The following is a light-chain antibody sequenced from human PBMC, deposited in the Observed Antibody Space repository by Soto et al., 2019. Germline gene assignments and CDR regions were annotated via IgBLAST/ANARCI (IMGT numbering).Light chain of an antibody. Sequence: DIPMTQSPPSLSASVGDTVTITCRASQSIGNYLAWYQVTPGKAPKVRIYAASTLKDGVPSRFSGSGSGTDFTLTINSLQPEDFATYYCQQNYNVPPWTFGQGTKVEI. J-gene: IGKJ1*01. V-gene: IGKV1-39*01. CDR2: AAS. CDR3: QQNYNVPPWT. CDR1: QSIGNY.